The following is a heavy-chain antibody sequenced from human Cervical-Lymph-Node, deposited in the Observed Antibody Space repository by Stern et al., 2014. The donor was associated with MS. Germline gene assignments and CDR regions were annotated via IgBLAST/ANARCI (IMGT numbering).Heavy chain of an antibody. V-gene: IGHV3-30*18. CDR3: VKRGITEVRGVHLGDY. CDR2: ISYDGSDT. CDR1: GFTFSSYG. D-gene: IGHD3-10*01. Sequence: VQLVESGGGVVQSGRSLRLTCKVSGFTFSSYGMHWVRQAPGKGLEWVSVISYDGSDTYYAESVKGRFTISRDNSKNTLYLEMRSLRPEDTAVYYCVKRGITEVRGVHLGDYWGPGTLVIVSS. J-gene: IGHJ4*02.